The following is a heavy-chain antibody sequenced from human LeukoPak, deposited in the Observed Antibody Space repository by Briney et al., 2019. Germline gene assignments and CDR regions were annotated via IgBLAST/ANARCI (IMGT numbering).Heavy chain of an antibody. D-gene: IGHD3-3*01. CDR1: GFTFSSYS. CDR3: AKDKNDFWSGYFDY. Sequence: GGSLRLSCAASGFTFSSYSMNWVRQAPGKGLEWVSSISSSSSYIYYADSVKGRFTISRDNAKNSLYLQMNSLRAEDTALYYCAKDKNDFWSGYFDYWGQGTLVTVSS. CDR2: ISSSSSYI. J-gene: IGHJ4*02. V-gene: IGHV3-21*04.